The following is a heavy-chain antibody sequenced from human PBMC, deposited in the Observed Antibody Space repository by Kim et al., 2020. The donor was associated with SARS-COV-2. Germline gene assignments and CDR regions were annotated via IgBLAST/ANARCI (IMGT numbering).Heavy chain of an antibody. CDR3: AHLLRELGITPSYYYFGIDV. V-gene: IGHV2-5*02. D-gene: IGHD7-27*01. Sequence: SGPTLVNPTQTLTLTCTFSGFSLTTSGVGVGWIRQPPGKALEWLALIYWDDTKRYSPSLKSRLTITTDTSKNQVVLTMTNMDPVDTATYYCAHLLRELGITPSYYYFGIDVWGQGTTVTVSS. CDR2: IYWDDTK. CDR1: GFSLTTSGVG. J-gene: IGHJ6*02.